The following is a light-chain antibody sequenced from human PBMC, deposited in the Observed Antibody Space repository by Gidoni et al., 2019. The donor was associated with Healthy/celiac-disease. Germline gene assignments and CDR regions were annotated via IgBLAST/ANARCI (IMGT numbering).Light chain of an antibody. CDR2: SNN. Sequence: QSVLTQPPSASGTPGQRVTISCSGSSSNIGSNTVNWYQQLPGTAPKLLSYSNNQRPSGVPDRCSGSKSGTSASLAISGLQSEDEADYYCAAWDDSLNVLFGGGTKLTVL. CDR1: SSNIGSNT. J-gene: IGLJ2*01. CDR3: AAWDDSLNVL. V-gene: IGLV1-44*01.